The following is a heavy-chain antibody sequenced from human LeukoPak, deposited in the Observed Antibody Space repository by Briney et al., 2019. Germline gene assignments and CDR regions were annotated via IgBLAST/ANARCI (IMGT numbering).Heavy chain of an antibody. V-gene: IGHV4-4*02. CDR3: AREGGPYRPLDY. CDR1: GAPITSSHW. Sequence: SGTLSLTCAVSGAPITSSHWWSWARQPPGKGLEWIGEIHDSGTTNYKPSLKSRVTMSLDKSNNQISLKLTSVTAADTAVYYCAREGGPYRPLDYSGQGTLVTVAS. CDR2: IHDSGTT. J-gene: IGHJ4*02.